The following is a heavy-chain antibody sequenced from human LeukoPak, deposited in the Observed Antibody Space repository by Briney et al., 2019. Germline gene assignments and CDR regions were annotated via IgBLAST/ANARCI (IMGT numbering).Heavy chain of an antibody. CDR2: IYTSGST. D-gene: IGHD3-3*01. CDR3: AREYYDFWSGPNWFDP. CDR1: GGSISSYY. J-gene: IGHJ5*02. Sequence: SETLSLTCTVSGGSISSYYWSWIRQPAGKGLEWIGRIYTSGSTNYNPSLKSRVTISVDTSKNQFSVKLSSVTAADTAVYYCAREYYDFWSGPNWFDPWGQGTLVTVSS. V-gene: IGHV4-4*07.